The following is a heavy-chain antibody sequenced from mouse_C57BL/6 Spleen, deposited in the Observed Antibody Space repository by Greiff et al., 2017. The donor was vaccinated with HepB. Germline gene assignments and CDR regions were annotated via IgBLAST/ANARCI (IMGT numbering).Heavy chain of an antibody. J-gene: IGHJ1*03. CDR3: ARRRSGSSYLYWYFDV. CDR2: IDPSDSYT. CDR1: GYTFTSYW. D-gene: IGHD1-1*01. Sequence: QVQLKQPGAELVMPGASVKLSCKASGYTFTSYWMHWVKQRPGQGLEWIGEIDPSDSYTNYNQKFKGKSTLTVDKSSSTAYMQLSSLTSEDSAVYYCARRRSGSSYLYWYFDVWGTGTTVTVSS. V-gene: IGHV1-69*01.